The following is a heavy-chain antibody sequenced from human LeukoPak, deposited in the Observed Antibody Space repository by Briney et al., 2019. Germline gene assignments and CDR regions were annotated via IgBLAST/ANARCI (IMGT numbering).Heavy chain of an antibody. CDR2: IYYSGST. D-gene: IGHD6-19*01. CDR1: GGSISSSSYY. CDR3: ARQPLGSGWTGAFDI. J-gene: IGHJ3*02. V-gene: IGHV4-39*01. Sequence: KPSETLSLTCTVSGGSISSSSYYWGWIRQPPGKGLEWIGSIYYSGSTYYNPSLKSRVTISVDTSKNQFSLKLSSVTAAGTAVYYCARQPLGSGWTGAFDIWGQGTMVTVSS.